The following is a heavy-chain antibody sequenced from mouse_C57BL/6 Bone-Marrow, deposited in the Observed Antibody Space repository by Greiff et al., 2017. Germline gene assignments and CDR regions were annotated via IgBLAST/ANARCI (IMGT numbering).Heavy chain of an antibody. CDR2: INPSSGYT. J-gene: IGHJ3*01. Sequence: VQLQQSGAELARPGASVKMSCKASGYTFTSYTMHWVKQRPGQGLEWIGYINPSSGYTKYNQKFKDKATLTADKSSSTAYMQLSSLTSEDSAVYYCARGLGNYLAWFAYWGQGTLVTVSA. D-gene: IGHD2-1*01. V-gene: IGHV1-4*01. CDR1: GYTFTSYT. CDR3: ARGLGNYLAWFAY.